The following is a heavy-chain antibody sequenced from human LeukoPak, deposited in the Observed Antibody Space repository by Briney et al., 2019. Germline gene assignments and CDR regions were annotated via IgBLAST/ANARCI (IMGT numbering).Heavy chain of an antibody. V-gene: IGHV1-69*04. Sequence: ASVKVSCKASGGTFSSYAISWVRQAPGQGLEWMGRIIPILGIANYAQKFQGRVTITADKSTSTAYMELSSLRSEATVVYYGARQALVGATILNYWGQGTLVTVSS. D-gene: IGHD1-26*01. CDR2: IIPILGIA. CDR3: ARQALVGATILNY. J-gene: IGHJ4*02. CDR1: GGTFSSYA.